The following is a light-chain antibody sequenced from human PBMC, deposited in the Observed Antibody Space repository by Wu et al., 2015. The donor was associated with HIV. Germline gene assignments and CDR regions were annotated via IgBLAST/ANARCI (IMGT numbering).Light chain of an antibody. CDR1: QSVSSN. Sequence: EIVMTQSPATLSVSPGERATLSCRASQSVSSNLAWYQQKPGQAPRLLIYGASTRATGIPARFSGSGSGTEFTLTISSMQSEDFAVYYCQQRSGWPWTFGQGTKVDI. V-gene: IGKV3-15*01. J-gene: IGKJ1*01. CDR3: QQRSGWPWT. CDR2: GAS.